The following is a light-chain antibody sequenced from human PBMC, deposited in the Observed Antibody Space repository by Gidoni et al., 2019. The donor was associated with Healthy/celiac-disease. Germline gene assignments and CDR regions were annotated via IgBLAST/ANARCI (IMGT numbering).Light chain of an antibody. CDR1: PSISSY. J-gene: IGKJ4*01. V-gene: IGKV1-39*01. Sequence: DIQMTQSPSSLSASVGDRVTITCRARPSISSYLNWYQQKPGQAPRLLIYAASSMASGVPSRFSGSGSGTDFTLTISSLEPEDFAAYYCQQNYSTPLTFGGGTKVEIK. CDR3: QQNYSTPLT. CDR2: AAS.